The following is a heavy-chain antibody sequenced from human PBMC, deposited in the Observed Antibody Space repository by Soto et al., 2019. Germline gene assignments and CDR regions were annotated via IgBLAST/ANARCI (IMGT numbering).Heavy chain of an antibody. J-gene: IGHJ4*02. Sequence: QVQLVQSGAEVKSAGSSVKVSCKASGDTFNFYSINWVRQAPGQGLEWMGRANPIVNMSNYAQKFQVRVTMTADKSTSTAYMDLSSLISEDPAIYYCSSSYGSGYRAFDYWGQGALVTVSS. D-gene: IGHD3-10*01. CDR1: GDTFNFYS. V-gene: IGHV1-69*02. CDR3: SSSYGSGYRAFDY. CDR2: ANPIVNMS.